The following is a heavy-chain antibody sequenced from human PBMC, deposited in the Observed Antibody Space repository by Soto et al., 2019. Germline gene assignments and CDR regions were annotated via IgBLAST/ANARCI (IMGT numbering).Heavy chain of an antibody. D-gene: IGHD3-22*01. CDR2: ISAYNGNT. V-gene: IGHV1-18*01. CDR3: ARDHTMNAPYPLDSIDY. Sequence: QVQLVQSGAEVKKPGASVKVSCKASGYTFTSYGISWVRQAPGQGLEWMGWISAYNGNTNYAQKLQGRVTMTTDTPTSTAYMELRSLRSDDTAAYYCARDHTMNAPYPLDSIDYWGQGTLVTVSS. CDR1: GYTFTSYG. J-gene: IGHJ4*02.